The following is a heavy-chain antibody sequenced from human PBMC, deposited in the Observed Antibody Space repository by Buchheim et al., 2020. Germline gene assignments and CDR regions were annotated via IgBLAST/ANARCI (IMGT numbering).Heavy chain of an antibody. D-gene: IGHD3-10*01. CDR3: VRDMYGSGDY. CDR1: GFPFSIYW. Sequence: EVQLVESGGGLVQPGGSLRLSCSAPGFPFSIYWVHWVRQAPGKGLAWVSHINREGTTTNYADSVRGRFTLSRDNGKTTLYLQMNNLRAEDTAVYYCVRDMYGSGDYWGQGTL. J-gene: IGHJ4*02. V-gene: IGHV3-74*01. CDR2: INREGTTT.